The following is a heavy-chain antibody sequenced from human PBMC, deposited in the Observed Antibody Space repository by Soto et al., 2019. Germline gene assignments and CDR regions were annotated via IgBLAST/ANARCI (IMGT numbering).Heavy chain of an antibody. J-gene: IGHJ4*02. Sequence: ASVKVSFKASGYTFTSYYMHWVRQAPGQGLEWMGIISPSGGSTSYAQKFQGRVTMTRDTSTSTVYMELSSLRSEDTAVYYCARGYYDILTGYYTPFDYWGQGTLVTVSS. CDR3: ARGYYDILTGYYTPFDY. CDR2: ISPSGGST. D-gene: IGHD3-9*01. CDR1: GYTFTSYY. V-gene: IGHV1-46*01.